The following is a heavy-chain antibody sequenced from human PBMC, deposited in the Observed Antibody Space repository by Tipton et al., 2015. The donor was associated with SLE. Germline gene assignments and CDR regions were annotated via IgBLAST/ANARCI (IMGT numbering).Heavy chain of an antibody. J-gene: IGHJ6*03. Sequence: TLSLTCTVSGDTISDHYWSWIRQPPGKGLEWIGYISYSGSTNYSPSLKSRVTMSVDTSKNQFFLNLSSVTAADTAVYYCSSSGYFYDNYMDVWGKGTTVTVSS. CDR1: GDTISDHY. CDR2: ISYSGST. V-gene: IGHV4-59*11. CDR3: SSSGYFYDNYMDV. D-gene: IGHD3-22*01.